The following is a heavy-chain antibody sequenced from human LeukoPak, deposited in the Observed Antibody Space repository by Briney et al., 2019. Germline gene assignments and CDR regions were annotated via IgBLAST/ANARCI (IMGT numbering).Heavy chain of an antibody. V-gene: IGHV3-48*01. CDR1: GFTFTSYS. D-gene: IGHD6-13*01. J-gene: IGHJ4*02. CDR2: ISSSSSTI. Sequence: GGSLRLSCAASGFTFTSYSMNWVRQAPGKGLEWVSYISSSSSTIYYADSVKGRFTISRDNAKNSLYLQMNSLRAEDTAVYYCARDVSSSRLGSPFDYWGQGTLVTVSS. CDR3: ARDVSSSRLGSPFDY.